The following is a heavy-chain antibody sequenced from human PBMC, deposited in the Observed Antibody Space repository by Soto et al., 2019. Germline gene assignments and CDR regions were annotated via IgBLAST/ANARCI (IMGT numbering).Heavy chain of an antibody. D-gene: IGHD6-19*01. CDR1: GYTFPDYW. CDR2: IYPGDSDT. CDR3: AKHSSGWYDAFDI. J-gene: IGHJ3*02. V-gene: IGHV5-51*01. Sequence: AKSLTISGKVSGYTFPDYWIGWVRQLPGKGLEWMGIIYPGDSDTRYSPSFQGHVTITVDKSTSTAYLQMNSLRAEDTAVYYCAKHSSGWYDAFDIWGQGTMVTVAS.